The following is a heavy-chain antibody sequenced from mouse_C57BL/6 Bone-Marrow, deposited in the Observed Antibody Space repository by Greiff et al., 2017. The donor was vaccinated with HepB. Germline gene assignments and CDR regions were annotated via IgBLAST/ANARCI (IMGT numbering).Heavy chain of an antibody. CDR1: GFTFSDYG. CDR3: ARTGYYGSSSFAY. J-gene: IGHJ3*01. CDR2: ISSGSSTI. D-gene: IGHD1-1*01. Sequence: EVMLVESGGGLVKPGGSLKLSCAASGFTFSDYGMPWVRQAPEKGLEWVAYISSGSSTIYYADTVKGRFTISRDNAKNTLFLQMTSLRSEDPAMYYCARTGYYGSSSFAYWGQGTLVTVSA. V-gene: IGHV5-17*01.